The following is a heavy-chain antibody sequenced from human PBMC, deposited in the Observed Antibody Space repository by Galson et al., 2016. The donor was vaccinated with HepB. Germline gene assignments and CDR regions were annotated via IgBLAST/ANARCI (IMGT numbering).Heavy chain of an antibody. D-gene: IGHD6-13*01. J-gene: IGHJ4*02. V-gene: IGHV3-30*03. Sequence: SPRLSFAASGFTSSTYGSHWVRQAPGKGPAWAAVIAVDGNNKYSADSVTGRFTISRDNSKNTLYLQMNSLRPEDTAVYYCARGGGVRQLDPYYFDYWGQGTLVTVSS. CDR1: GFTSSTYG. CDR3: ARGGGVRQLDPYYFDY. CDR2: IAVDGNNK.